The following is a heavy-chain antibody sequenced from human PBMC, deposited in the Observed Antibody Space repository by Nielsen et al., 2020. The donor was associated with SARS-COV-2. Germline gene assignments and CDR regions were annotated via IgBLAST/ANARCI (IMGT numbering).Heavy chain of an antibody. Sequence: ASVKVSYKASGYTFTSYGISWVRQAPGQGLEWMGWISAYNGNTNYAQKLQGRVTMTTDTSTSTAYMELRSLRSDDTAVYYCARAAEGSYNWNFGGSHYYGMDVWGQGTTVTVSS. J-gene: IGHJ6*02. CDR3: ARAAEGSYNWNFGGSHYYGMDV. V-gene: IGHV1-18*01. CDR2: ISAYNGNT. CDR1: GYTFTSYG. D-gene: IGHD1-7*01.